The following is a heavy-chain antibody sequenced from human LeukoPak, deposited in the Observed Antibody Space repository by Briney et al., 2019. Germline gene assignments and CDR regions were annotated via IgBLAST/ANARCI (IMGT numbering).Heavy chain of an antibody. CDR2: INHSGST. V-gene: IGHV4-34*01. CDR3: ARPYGSGSYEWFDP. Sequence: SETLSFTCAVYGGSFSGYYWSWIRQPPGKGLEWIGEINHSGSTNYNPSLKSRVTISVDTSKNQFSLKLSSVTAADTAVYYCARPYGSGSYEWFDPWGQGTLVTVSS. J-gene: IGHJ5*02. CDR1: GGSFSGYY. D-gene: IGHD3-10*01.